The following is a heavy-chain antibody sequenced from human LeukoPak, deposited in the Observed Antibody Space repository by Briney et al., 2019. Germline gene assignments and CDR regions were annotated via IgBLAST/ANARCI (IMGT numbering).Heavy chain of an antibody. V-gene: IGHV3-48*01. CDR3: ARDVGYRSWFDP. D-gene: IGHD5-18*01. CDR2: ISGSSNSI. Sequence: GGSLRLSCAASGFTFSSQAMNWVRQAPGKGLEWVSYISGSSNSIYYADSVKGRFTISRDNAKNSLCLQMNSLRAEDTAVYHCARDVGYRSWFDPWGQGTLVIVSS. CDR1: GFTFSSQA. J-gene: IGHJ5*02.